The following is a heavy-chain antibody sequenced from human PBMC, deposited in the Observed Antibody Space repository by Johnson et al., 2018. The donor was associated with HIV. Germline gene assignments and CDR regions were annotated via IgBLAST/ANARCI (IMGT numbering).Heavy chain of an antibody. Sequence: QVQVVESGGGVVQPGMFVTLSCAASGLNFSDYGMHWVRQAPGKGLEWVAVISFDGSNEYYADSVKGRFTISRDNSKNTLHLQMNSLRTEDTAVYYCVRGRISAVVVDLRGGGFDSWGQGTLVTVSS. CDR1: GLNFSDYG. CDR2: ISFDGSNE. CDR3: VRGRISAVVVDLRGGGFDS. J-gene: IGHJ3*02. V-gene: IGHV3-30*04. D-gene: IGHD2-2*01.